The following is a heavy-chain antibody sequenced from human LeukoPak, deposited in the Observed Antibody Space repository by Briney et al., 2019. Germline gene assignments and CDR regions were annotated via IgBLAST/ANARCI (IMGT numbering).Heavy chain of an antibody. J-gene: IGHJ3*02. CDR1: GGSISSGDYY. V-gene: IGHV4-30-4*01. Sequence: RASETLSLTCTVSGGSISSGDYYWSWIRQPPGKGLEWIGYIYYSGSTYYNPSLKSRVTISVDTSKNQFSLKLSSVTAADTAVYYCARYGDYKLDAFDIWGQGTMVTVSS. D-gene: IGHD4-17*01. CDR3: ARYGDYKLDAFDI. CDR2: IYYSGST.